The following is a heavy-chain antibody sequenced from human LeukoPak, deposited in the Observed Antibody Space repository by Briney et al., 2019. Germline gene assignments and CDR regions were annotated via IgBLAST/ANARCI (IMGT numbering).Heavy chain of an antibody. J-gene: IGHJ4*02. CDR1: GYTFTSYG. CDR3: AGSIAVAGAFDY. V-gene: IGHV1-18*01. CDR2: ISAYNGNT. Sequence: ASVKVSCKASGYTFTSYGISWVRQAPGQGLEWMGWISAYNGNTNYAQKLQGRVTMTTDTSTSTAYMELSRLRSDDTAVYYCAGSIAVAGAFDYWGQGTLVTVSS. D-gene: IGHD6-19*01.